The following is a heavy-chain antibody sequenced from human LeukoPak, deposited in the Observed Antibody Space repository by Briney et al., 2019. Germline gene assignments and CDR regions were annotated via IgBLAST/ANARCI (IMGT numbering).Heavy chain of an antibody. Sequence: SETLSLTCTVSGGSISSSSYYWGWIRQPPGKGLEWIGSIYYSGSTYYNPSLKSRVTISVDTSKNQFSLKLSSVTAADTAVYYCASGTTTPTRGAFDIWGQGTMVTVSS. CDR1: GGSISSSSYY. V-gene: IGHV4-39*07. J-gene: IGHJ3*02. CDR2: IYYSGST. D-gene: IGHD1-26*01. CDR3: ASGTTTPTRGAFDI.